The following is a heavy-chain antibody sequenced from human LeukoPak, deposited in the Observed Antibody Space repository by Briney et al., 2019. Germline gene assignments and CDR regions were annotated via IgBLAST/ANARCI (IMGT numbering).Heavy chain of an antibody. V-gene: IGHV4-4*07. J-gene: IGHJ4*02. CDR1: GGSISSYY. Sequence: SETLSLTCTVSGGSISSYYWSWIRQPAGKGLEWIGRIYTSGSTNYNPSLKSRVTMSVDTSKNQFSLNLPSVTPADTAVYYCEREDSGSARGADYWGQGTLVTVSS. CDR3: EREDSGSARGADY. CDR2: IYTSGST. D-gene: IGHD6-6*01.